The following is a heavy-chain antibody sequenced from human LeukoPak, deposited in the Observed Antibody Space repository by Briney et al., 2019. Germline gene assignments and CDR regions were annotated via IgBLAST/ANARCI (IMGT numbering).Heavy chain of an antibody. Sequence: GSLRLSCAASGFTFSSYSMNWVRQAPGKGLEWVSYISSSSSTIYYADSVKGRFTISRDNAKNSLYLQMNSLRDEDTAVYYCARGPYSSGWYVYYGMDVWGQGTTVTVSS. D-gene: IGHD6-19*01. V-gene: IGHV3-48*02. CDR3: ARGPYSSGWYVYYGMDV. CDR1: GFTFSSYS. J-gene: IGHJ6*02. CDR2: ISSSSSTI.